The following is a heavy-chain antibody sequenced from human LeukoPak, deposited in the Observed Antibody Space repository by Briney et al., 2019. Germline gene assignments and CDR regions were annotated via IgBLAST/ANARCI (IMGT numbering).Heavy chain of an antibody. CDR1: GFTFSCYS. J-gene: IGHJ3*02. D-gene: IGHD2-21*02. CDR2: ISSSSSYI. V-gene: IGHV3-21*01. Sequence: GGSLRLSCAASGFTFSCYSMNWVRQAPGKGLEWVSSISSSSSYIYYADSVKGRFTISRDNAKNSLYLQMNSLRAEDTAVYYCAREVNCGGDCYAFDIWGQGTMVTVSS. CDR3: AREVNCGGDCYAFDI.